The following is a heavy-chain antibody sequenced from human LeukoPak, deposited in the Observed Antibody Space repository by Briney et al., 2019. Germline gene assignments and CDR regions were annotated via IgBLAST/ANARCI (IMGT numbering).Heavy chain of an antibody. CDR3: AKHSSSWHYFDY. Sequence: PGGSLRLSCAASGFTFSTYGMSWVRQAPGKGLEWVSAISGNGGGTYFADSVKGRFTISRDNSKNTLYLQMNSLRAEDTAIYYCAKHSSSWHYFDYWGQGTLVTVSS. CDR1: GFTFSTYG. D-gene: IGHD6-13*01. J-gene: IGHJ4*02. CDR2: ISGNGGGT. V-gene: IGHV3-23*01.